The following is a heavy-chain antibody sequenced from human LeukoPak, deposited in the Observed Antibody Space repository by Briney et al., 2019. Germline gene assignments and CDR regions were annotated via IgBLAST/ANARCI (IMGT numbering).Heavy chain of an antibody. D-gene: IGHD3-3*01. J-gene: IGHJ6*02. CDR3: ARGSYDFWSGQISFTYGMGV. CDR1: GDSVSSNSAA. V-gene: IGHV6-1*01. CDR2: TYYRSKWYN. Sequence: SQTLSLTCAISGDSVSSNSAAWNWIRQSPSRGLEWLGRTYYRSKWYNDYAVSVKSRITINPDTSKNQFSLKLSSVTAADTAVYYCARGSYDFWSGQISFTYGMGVWGQGTTVTVSS.